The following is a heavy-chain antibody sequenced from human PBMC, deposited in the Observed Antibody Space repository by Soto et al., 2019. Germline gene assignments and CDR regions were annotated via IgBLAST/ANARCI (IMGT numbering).Heavy chain of an antibody. CDR3: ARQVDYYYGMDV. CDR2: IYYSGST. Sequence: SETLSLTXTVSGGSISSSSYYWGWIRQPPGKGLEWIGSIYYSGSTYYNPSLKSRVTISVDTSKNQFSLKLSSVTAADTAVYYCARQVDYYYGMDVWGQGTTVTVSS. D-gene: IGHD2-2*01. V-gene: IGHV4-39*01. J-gene: IGHJ6*02. CDR1: GGSISSSSYY.